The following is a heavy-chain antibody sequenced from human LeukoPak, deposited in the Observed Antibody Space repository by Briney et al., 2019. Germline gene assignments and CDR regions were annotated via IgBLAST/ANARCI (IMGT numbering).Heavy chain of an antibody. CDR1: GGSISSGGYS. J-gene: IGHJ4*02. V-gene: IGHV4-30-2*01. D-gene: IGHD3-10*01. CDR2: IYHSGST. CDR3: ARVTRVRGVISYFDY. Sequence: SETLSLTCAVSGGSISSGGYSWSWIRQPPGKGLEWFGYIYHSGSTYYNPSLKSRVTISVDRSKNQFSLKLSSVTAADTAVYYCARVTRVRGVISYFDYWGQGTLVTVSS.